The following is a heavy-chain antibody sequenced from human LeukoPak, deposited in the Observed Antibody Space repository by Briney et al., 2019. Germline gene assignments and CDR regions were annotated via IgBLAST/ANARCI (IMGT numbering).Heavy chain of an antibody. CDR2: ITSSSSYI. V-gene: IGHV3-21*01. J-gene: IGHJ4*02. CDR3: ARAAAGTGSWLQYFDY. D-gene: IGHD6-13*01. Sequence: GGSLRLSCAASGFTFSSYSMNWVRQAPGKGLEWVSSITSSSSYIYYADSLKGRFTISRDNAKNSLYLQMNSLGAEDTAVYYCARAAAGTGSWLQYFDYWGQGTLVTVSS. CDR1: GFTFSSYS.